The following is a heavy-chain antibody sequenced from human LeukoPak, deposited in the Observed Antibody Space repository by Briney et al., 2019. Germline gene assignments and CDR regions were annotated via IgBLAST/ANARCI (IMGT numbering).Heavy chain of an antibody. CDR3: ARGDIVVVPAAANWFDP. Sequence: PSETLSLTCTVSGGSISTYYGSWIRQPPGKGLEWIGYIYHSGSTYYNPSLKSRVTISVDRSKNQFSLKLSSVTAADTAVYYCARGDIVVVPAAANWFDPWGQGTLVTVSS. D-gene: IGHD2-2*01. CDR2: IYHSGST. J-gene: IGHJ5*02. V-gene: IGHV4-59*12. CDR1: GGSISTYY.